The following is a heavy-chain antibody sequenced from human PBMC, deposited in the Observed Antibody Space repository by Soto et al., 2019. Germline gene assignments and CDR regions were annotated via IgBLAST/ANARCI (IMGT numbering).Heavy chain of an antibody. CDR1: GYTFTSTW. J-gene: IGHJ6*02. V-gene: IGHV1-18*04. Sequence: ASVKVSCKASGYTFTSTWMHWVRQAPGQGLEWMGWIRTYNGDTNYAQKFQTRVTMTTDKSTDTAYMDLRSLTSDDTAIYYCARAGAAPYYYYGLDVWGQGTTVTVSS. CDR3: ARAGAAPYYYYGLDV. CDR2: IRTYNGDT. D-gene: IGHD3-10*01.